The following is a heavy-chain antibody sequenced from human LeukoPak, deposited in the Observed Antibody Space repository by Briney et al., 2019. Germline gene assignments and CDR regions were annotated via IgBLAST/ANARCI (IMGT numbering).Heavy chain of an antibody. Sequence: SETLSLTCTVSGGSISSSSYYWGWIRQPPGKGLEWIGSIYYSGSTYYNPSLKSRVTISVDTSKNQFSLKLSSVTAADTAVYYCARGQKYSYGEFDYWGQGTLVTVSS. D-gene: IGHD5-18*01. V-gene: IGHV4-39*01. CDR1: GGSISSSSYY. CDR3: ARGQKYSYGEFDY. J-gene: IGHJ4*02. CDR2: IYYSGST.